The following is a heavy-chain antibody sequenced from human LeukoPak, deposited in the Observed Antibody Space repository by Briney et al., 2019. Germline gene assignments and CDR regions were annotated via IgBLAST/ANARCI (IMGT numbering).Heavy chain of an antibody. CDR3: ARGYSSSWYFSFDAFDI. Sequence: SQTLSLTCTVSGGSISSGGYYWSWIRQHPGKGLEWIGYIYYSGSTYYNPSLKSRVTISVDTSKNQFSLKLSSVTAADTAVYYCARGYSSSWYFSFDAFDIWGQGTMVTVSS. V-gene: IGHV4-31*03. J-gene: IGHJ3*02. D-gene: IGHD6-13*01. CDR1: GGSISSGGYY. CDR2: IYYSGST.